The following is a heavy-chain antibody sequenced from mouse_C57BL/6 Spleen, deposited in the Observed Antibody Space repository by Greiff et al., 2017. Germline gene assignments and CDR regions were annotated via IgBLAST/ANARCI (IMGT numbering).Heavy chain of an antibody. CDR2: IDPETGGT. Sequence: QVQLQQSGAELVRPGASVTLSCKASGYTFTDYEMHWVKQTPVHGLEWIGAIDPETGGTAYNQKFKGKAILTADKSSSTAYMELRSLTSEDSAVYYCTRWDYPWFAYWGQGTLVTVSA. CDR1: GYTFTDYE. D-gene: IGHD2-4*01. V-gene: IGHV1-15*01. CDR3: TRWDYPWFAY. J-gene: IGHJ3*01.